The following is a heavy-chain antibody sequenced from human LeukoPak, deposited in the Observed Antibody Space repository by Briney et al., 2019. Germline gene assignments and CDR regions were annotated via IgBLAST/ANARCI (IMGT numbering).Heavy chain of an antibody. D-gene: IGHD3-3*01. J-gene: IGHJ4*02. Sequence: GGSLRLSCAASGFAISRNFMTWVRQAPGKGLEWVSAISGSGGSTYYADSVKGRFTISRDNSKNTLYLQMNSLGAEDTAVYYCAKVWSGYHFDYWGQGTLVTVSS. CDR1: GFAISRNF. CDR3: AKVWSGYHFDY. V-gene: IGHV3-23*01. CDR2: ISGSGGST.